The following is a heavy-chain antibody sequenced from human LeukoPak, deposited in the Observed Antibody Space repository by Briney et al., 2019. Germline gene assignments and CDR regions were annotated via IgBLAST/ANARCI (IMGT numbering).Heavy chain of an antibody. CDR2: IYISGST. Sequence: SETLSLTCTVSGGCISTYYWSWIRQPAGKGLEWIGRIYISGSTNYNPSLKSRVTMSVDTSKNQFSLKLSSVTAADTVVYYCARSNYGDYDLYFDYWGQGTLVTVSS. CDR1: GGCISTYY. J-gene: IGHJ4*02. D-gene: IGHD4-17*01. V-gene: IGHV4-4*07. CDR3: ARSNYGDYDLYFDY.